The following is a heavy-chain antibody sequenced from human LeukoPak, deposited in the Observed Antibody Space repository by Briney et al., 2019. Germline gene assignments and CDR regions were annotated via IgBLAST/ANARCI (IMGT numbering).Heavy chain of an antibody. Sequence: PGGSLRLSCTAPGSTFGDYAMSWVRQAPGKGLEWVGFIRSKAYGGTTEYAASVKGRFTISRDDSKSIAYLQMNSLKTEDTAVYYCTRDLSAYCSSTSCYNWFDPWGQGTLVTVSS. V-gene: IGHV3-49*04. D-gene: IGHD2-2*01. CDR1: GSTFGDYA. CDR2: IRSKAYGGTT. J-gene: IGHJ5*02. CDR3: TRDLSAYCSSTSCYNWFDP.